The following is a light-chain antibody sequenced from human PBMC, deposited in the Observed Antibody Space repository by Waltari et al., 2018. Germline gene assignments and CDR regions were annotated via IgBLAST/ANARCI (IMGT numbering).Light chain of an antibody. J-gene: IGKJ1*01. Sequence: EIVLTQSPDPLSLSTGERATPSCSASQSVSNYLAWYQQKLGQAPRLLIYSDSYRATGVPARFSGSGSGTDFTLTISRLEPEDFAVYYCQQRSNWPRTFGQGTKVEIK. CDR1: QSVSNY. CDR3: QQRSNWPRT. V-gene: IGKV3-11*01. CDR2: SDS.